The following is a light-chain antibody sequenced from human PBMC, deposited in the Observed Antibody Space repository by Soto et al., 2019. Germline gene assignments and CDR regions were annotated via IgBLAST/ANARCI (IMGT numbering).Light chain of an antibody. Sequence: EAMMTQSPATLSVSPGERATLSCRASQSVTNNLAWYQQKPGRAPRLLIYGASTRATGIPARFSGSGSGTEFTLTISSLQSEDFAVYYCQQYGSSRTFGQGTRWIS. J-gene: IGKJ1*01. V-gene: IGKV3-15*01. CDR1: QSVTNN. CDR2: GAS. CDR3: QQYGSSRT.